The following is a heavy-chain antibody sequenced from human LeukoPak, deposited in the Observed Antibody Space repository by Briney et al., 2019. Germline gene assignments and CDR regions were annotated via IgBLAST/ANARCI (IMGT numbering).Heavy chain of an antibody. Sequence: GGSLRLSCAASGFIVSSNHMSWVRQTPDKGLEWVSVMYDGGEIYYADSVKGRFTTSRDNSKNTVDLQMNNLRADDTAMYYCARGGTMTRFSLFDNWGQGTLVTVSS. CDR1: GFIVSSNH. CDR2: MYDGGEI. CDR3: ARGGTMTRFSLFDN. J-gene: IGHJ4*02. D-gene: IGHD4-17*01. V-gene: IGHV3-53*01.